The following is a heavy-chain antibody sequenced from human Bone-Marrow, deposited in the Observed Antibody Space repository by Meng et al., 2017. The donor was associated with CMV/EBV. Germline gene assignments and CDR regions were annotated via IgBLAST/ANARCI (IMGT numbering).Heavy chain of an antibody. D-gene: IGHD6-19*01. J-gene: IGHJ5*02. CDR1: RFTFSSYD. V-gene: IGHV3-33*06. CDR3: AKGSHSSGWPRDWFDP. CDR2: IRYDGGNK. Sequence: GESLKISCAASRFTFSSYDMHWVRQAPGKGLEWVAVIRYDGGNKYYEDSVKGRFTISRDNSKNTLYLQMNSLRAEDTAVYYCAKGSHSSGWPRDWFDPWGQGNLVTGSS.